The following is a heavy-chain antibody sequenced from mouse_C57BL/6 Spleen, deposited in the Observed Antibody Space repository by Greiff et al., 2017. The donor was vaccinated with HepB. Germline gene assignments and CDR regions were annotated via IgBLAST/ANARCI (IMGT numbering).Heavy chain of an antibody. V-gene: IGHV1-26*01. CDR3: ARQYYGSSYCLDY. Sequence: EVQLQQSGPELVKPGASVKISCKASGYTFTDYYMNWVKQSHGKSLEWIGDINPNNGGTSYNQKFKGKATFTVDKSSSTAYMELRSLTSEDSAVYYCARQYYGSSYCLDYWGQGTTLTVSS. D-gene: IGHD1-1*01. J-gene: IGHJ2*01. CDR2: INPNNGGT. CDR1: GYTFTDYY.